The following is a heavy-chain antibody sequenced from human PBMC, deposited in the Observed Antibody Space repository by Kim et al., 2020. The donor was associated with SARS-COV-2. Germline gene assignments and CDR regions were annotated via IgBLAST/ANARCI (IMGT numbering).Heavy chain of an antibody. J-gene: IGHJ4*02. CDR3: ARGRGNYYYYFDY. D-gene: IGHD1-26*01. Sequence: GGSLRLSCAASGFTFSSYGMHWVRQAPGKGLEWVAVIWYDGSNNYYADSVKGRFTISRDNSRNTLYLQINSLRAEDTAVYYCARGRGNYYYYFDYWGQGTLVTVSS. CDR2: IWYDGSNN. V-gene: IGHV3-33*01. CDR1: GFTFSSYG.